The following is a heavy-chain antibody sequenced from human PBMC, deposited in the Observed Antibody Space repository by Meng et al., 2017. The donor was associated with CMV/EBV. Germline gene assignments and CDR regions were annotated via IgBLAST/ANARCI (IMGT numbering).Heavy chain of an antibody. CDR2: INYSGTT. Sequence: SETLSLTCAVYGGSLSGYYWSWIRQPPGKGLEWIGEINYSGTTNHNPSLKSRVTISLDSSKNQFSLNLNSVTAADTAVYYCARGYCSSTNCPEGSWGQGTLVTVS. D-gene: IGHD2-2*01. V-gene: IGHV4-34*01. CDR1: GGSLSGYY. CDR3: ARGYCSSTNCPEGS. J-gene: IGHJ5*02.